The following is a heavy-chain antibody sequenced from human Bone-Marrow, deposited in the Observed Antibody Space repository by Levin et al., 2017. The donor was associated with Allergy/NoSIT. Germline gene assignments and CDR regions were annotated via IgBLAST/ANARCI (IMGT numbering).Heavy chain of an antibody. J-gene: IGHJ3*02. CDR2: ISGSGGST. CDR1: GFTFSSYA. D-gene: IGHD2-8*01. CDR3: AKLLIVGVCYFCGAFDI. Sequence: GESLKISCAASGFTFSSYAMSWVRQAPGKGLEWVSAISGSGGSTYYADSVKGRFTISRDNSKNTLYLQMNSLRAEDTAVYYCAKLLIVGVCYFCGAFDIWGQGTMVTVSS. V-gene: IGHV3-23*01.